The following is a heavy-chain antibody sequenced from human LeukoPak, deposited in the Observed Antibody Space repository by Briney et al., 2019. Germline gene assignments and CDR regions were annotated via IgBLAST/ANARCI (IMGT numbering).Heavy chain of an antibody. V-gene: IGHV3-9*01. CDR1: GFTFDDYA. D-gene: IGHD1-7*01. Sequence: GGSLRLSYAASGFTFDDYAMHWVRQAPGKGLEWVSGISWNSGSIGYADSVKGRFTISRDNAKNPLYLQMNSLRAEDTALYYCAKDHGYNWNYDRQFDYWGQGTLVTVSS. J-gene: IGHJ4*02. CDR2: ISWNSGSI. CDR3: AKDHGYNWNYDRQFDY.